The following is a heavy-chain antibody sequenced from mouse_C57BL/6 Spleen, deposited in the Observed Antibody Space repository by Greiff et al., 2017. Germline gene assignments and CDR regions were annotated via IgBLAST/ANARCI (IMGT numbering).Heavy chain of an antibody. D-gene: IGHD3-2*02. CDR2: INPNNGGT. CDR1: GYTFTDYY. CDR3: ARRGDSSGYYYFDY. V-gene: IGHV1-26*01. Sequence: EVQLQQSGPELVKPGASVKISCKASGYTFTDYYMNWVKQSHGKSLEWIGDINPNNGGTSYNQKFKGKATLTVDKSSSTAYMELRSLTSEDSAVYYCARRGDSSGYYYFDYWGQGTTLTVSS. J-gene: IGHJ2*01.